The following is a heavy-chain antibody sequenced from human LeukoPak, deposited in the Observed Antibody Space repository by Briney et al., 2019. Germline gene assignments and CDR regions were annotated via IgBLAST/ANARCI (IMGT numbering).Heavy chain of an antibody. CDR3: AKDHAYYYGSGSWEWFDP. Sequence: GGSLRLSCAASGLTFSSYAMSWVRQAPGKGLEWVSAISGSGGSTYYADSVKGRFTISRDNSKNTLYLQMNSLRAEDTAVYYCAKDHAYYYGSGSWEWFDPWGQGTLVTVSS. CDR1: GLTFSSYA. D-gene: IGHD3-10*01. CDR2: ISGSGGST. J-gene: IGHJ5*02. V-gene: IGHV3-23*01.